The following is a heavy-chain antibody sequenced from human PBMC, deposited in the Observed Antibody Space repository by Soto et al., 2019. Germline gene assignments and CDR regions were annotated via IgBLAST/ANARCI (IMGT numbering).Heavy chain of an antibody. V-gene: IGHV4-34*01. D-gene: IGHD3-3*01. CDR1: GGSFSGHY. CDR2: ITRSGNT. CDR3: ACNYFDFWSGYYSVGYYDY. J-gene: IGHJ4*02. Sequence: TLSLTCAVYGGSFSGHYWTWIRQPPGKGLEWVGEITRSGNTNYNPSLKSRVTISVDTSKNQFSLKLSSVTAADTAVYYCACNYFDFWSGYYSVGYYDYWTQGTPVTVSS.